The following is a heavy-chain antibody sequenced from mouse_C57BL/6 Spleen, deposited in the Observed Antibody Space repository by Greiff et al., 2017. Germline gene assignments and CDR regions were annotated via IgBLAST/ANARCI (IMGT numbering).Heavy chain of an antibody. V-gene: IGHV5-17*01. CDR2: ISSGSSPI. CDR1: GFTFSDYG. CDR3: ARFTNWDGDY. D-gene: IGHD4-1*02. J-gene: IGHJ2*01. Sequence: EVNVVESGGGLVKPGGSLKLSCAASGFTFSDYGMHWVRQAPEKGLEWVAYISSGSSPIYYADTVKGRFTISRDNAKNTLFLQMTSLRSEDTAMYYCARFTNWDGDYWGQGTTLTVSS.